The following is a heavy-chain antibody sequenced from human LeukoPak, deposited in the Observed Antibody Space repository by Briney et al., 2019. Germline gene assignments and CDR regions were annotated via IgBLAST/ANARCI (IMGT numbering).Heavy chain of an antibody. J-gene: IGHJ4*02. Sequence: SETLSLTCTVSGVSLTTSNYYWSWIRQPPGKGLEWIGYIYYSGITYYNPSLRSRIIISIDTSKNQFSLKLNSVTAADTAVYFCASRLAATGDFDYWGQGSLVTVSS. CDR1: GVSLTTSNYY. CDR2: IYYSGIT. V-gene: IGHV4-30-4*01. D-gene: IGHD6-25*01. CDR3: ASRLAATGDFDY.